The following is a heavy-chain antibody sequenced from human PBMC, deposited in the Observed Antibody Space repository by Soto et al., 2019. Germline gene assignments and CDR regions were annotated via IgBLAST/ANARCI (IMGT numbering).Heavy chain of an antibody. CDR3: AKWGYYYDSSGYPFDY. D-gene: IGHD3-22*01. J-gene: IGHJ4*02. CDR2: ISGSGGST. Sequence: GGSLRLSCAASGFTFSSYAMSWVRQAPGKGLEWVSAISGSGGSTYYADSVKGRFTISRDNSKNTLYLQMNSLRAEDTAVYYCAKWGYYYDSSGYPFDYWGQGXLVTVYS. CDR1: GFTFSSYA. V-gene: IGHV3-23*01.